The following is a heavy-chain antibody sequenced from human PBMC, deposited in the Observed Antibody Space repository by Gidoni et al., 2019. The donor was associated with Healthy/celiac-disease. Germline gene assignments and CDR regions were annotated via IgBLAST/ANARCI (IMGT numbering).Heavy chain of an antibody. D-gene: IGHD1-26*01. Sequence: QVQLVQSWAELKTPGASLTVSFTASVYTFTSYDINWVRQATGKGLEWMGWMNPNSGNTGYAQKFQGRVTMTRNTSISTAYMELSSLRSEDTAVYDCASLWGLGAIYYWGQGTLVTVSS. CDR3: ASLWGLGAIYY. V-gene: IGHV1-8*01. CDR1: VYTFTSYD. CDR2: MNPNSGNT. J-gene: IGHJ4*02.